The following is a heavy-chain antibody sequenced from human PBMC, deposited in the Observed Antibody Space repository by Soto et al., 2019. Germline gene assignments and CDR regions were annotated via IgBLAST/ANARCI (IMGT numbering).Heavy chain of an antibody. CDR2: INHSGST. Sequence: SETLSLTCAVYGGSFSGYYWSWIRQPPGKGLEWIGEINHSGSTNYNPSLKSRVTISVDTSENQFSLKLSSVTAADTAVYYCARLAVAGTYVFDYWGQGTLVTVSS. J-gene: IGHJ4*02. CDR3: ARLAVAGTYVFDY. D-gene: IGHD6-19*01. CDR1: GGSFSGYY. V-gene: IGHV4-34*01.